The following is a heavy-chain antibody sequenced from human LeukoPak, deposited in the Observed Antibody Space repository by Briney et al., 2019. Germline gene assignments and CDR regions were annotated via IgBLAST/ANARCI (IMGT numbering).Heavy chain of an antibody. J-gene: IGHJ4*02. CDR1: GFTFSNYW. CDR2: IKQDGSDK. CDR3: AKGDASGSYPPDY. Sequence: GGSLRLSCAASGFTFSNYWMSWVRQAPGKGLEWVANIKQDGSDKNYVDSVKGRFTISRDNAKNSLYLQMNSLRVEDTALYHCAKGDASGSYPPDYWGQGTLVTVSS. V-gene: IGHV3-7*03. D-gene: IGHD3-10*01.